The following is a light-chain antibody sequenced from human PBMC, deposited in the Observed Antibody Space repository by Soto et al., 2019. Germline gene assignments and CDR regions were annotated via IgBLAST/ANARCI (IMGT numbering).Light chain of an antibody. CDR2: AAS. CDR3: QQSHNTPFT. J-gene: IGKJ3*01. CDR1: QSITID. V-gene: IGKV1-39*01. Sequence: DLEMTQSPSSLPASVGDRVTISCRASQSITIDLNWYQQKPGKAPKLLIYAASSLQSGVPSRFSGSRSRTDFSLTISSLQPDDFATYYCQQSHNTPFTFGPGTKVDI.